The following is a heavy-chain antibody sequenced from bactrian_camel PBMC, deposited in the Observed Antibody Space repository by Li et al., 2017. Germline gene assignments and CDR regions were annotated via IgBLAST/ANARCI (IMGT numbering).Heavy chain of an antibody. J-gene: IGHJ4*01. CDR2: IYITDGAT. Sequence: DVQLVESGGGSVQTGGSLKLSCSVSGYTHVYTRYTLAWFRQRPLHEREGVATIYITDGATTYADSVKGRFTISRDSANYTVYLQMNSLKPEDTALYYCAPEGPYADKCWPLSGGGQGTQVTVS. CDR1: GYTHVYTRYT. V-gene: IGHV3S42*01. D-gene: IGHD1*01.